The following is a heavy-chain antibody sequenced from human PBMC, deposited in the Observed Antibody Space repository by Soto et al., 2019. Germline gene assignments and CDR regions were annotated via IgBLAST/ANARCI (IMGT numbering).Heavy chain of an antibody. Sequence: QVQLQESGPGLVKPSQTLSLTCTVSGGSISSGGYYWSWIRQHPGKGLEWIGYIYYSGSTYYNPSLKSRVTKSVDTSKNQSSLKLSSVTAADTAVYYCARDVARGGNFDYWGQGTLVTVSS. CDR2: IYYSGST. V-gene: IGHV4-31*03. J-gene: IGHJ4*02. D-gene: IGHD3-16*01. CDR1: GGSISSGGYY. CDR3: ARDVARGGNFDY.